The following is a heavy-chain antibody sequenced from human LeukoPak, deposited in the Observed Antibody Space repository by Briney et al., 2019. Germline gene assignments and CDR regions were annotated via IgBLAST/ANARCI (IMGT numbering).Heavy chain of an antibody. CDR2: IYYSGGT. J-gene: IGHJ6*03. CDR1: GGPISSYY. Sequence: SETLSLTCTVSGGPISSYYWSWIRQPPGKGLEWIGYIYYSGGTNYNPSLKSRVTISVDTSKNQFSLKLSSVTAADTAVYYCARAVVPAAMAVYYYMDVWGKGTTVTVSS. D-gene: IGHD2-2*01. CDR3: ARAVVPAAMAVYYYMDV. V-gene: IGHV4-59*01.